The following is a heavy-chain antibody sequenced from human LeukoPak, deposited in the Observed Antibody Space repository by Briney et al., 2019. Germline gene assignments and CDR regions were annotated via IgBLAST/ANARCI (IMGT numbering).Heavy chain of an antibody. J-gene: IGHJ4*02. V-gene: IGHV1-69*13. Sequence: SVKVSCKASGGTFSSYAISWVRQAPGQGLEWMGGIIPIFGTANYAQKFQGRVTITADESTSTAYMELSSLRSEDTAVYYCARPNYYDSSGYYPYGFDYWGQGTLVTVSS. CDR1: GGTFSSYA. D-gene: IGHD3-22*01. CDR3: ARPNYYDSSGYYPYGFDY. CDR2: IIPIFGTA.